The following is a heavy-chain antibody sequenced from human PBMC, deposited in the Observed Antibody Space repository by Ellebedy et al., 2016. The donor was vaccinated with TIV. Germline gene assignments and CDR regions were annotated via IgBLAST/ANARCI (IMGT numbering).Heavy chain of an antibody. V-gene: IGHV1-18*04. CDR3: ARGFRYGSGRWPLDY. Sequence: AASVKVSCKASGYTFTGYYMHWVRQAPGQGLEWMGWVSPYDGNTNYAQKFQGRVTLTIDTFTGTGYMELRNLRSDDTALYYCARGFRYGSGRWPLDYWGQGTLVTVSS. D-gene: IGHD4-23*01. CDR1: GYTFTGYY. J-gene: IGHJ4*02. CDR2: VSPYDGNT.